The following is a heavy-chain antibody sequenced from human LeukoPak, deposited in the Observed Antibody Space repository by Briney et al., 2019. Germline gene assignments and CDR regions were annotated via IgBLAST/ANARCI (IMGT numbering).Heavy chain of an antibody. CDR2: MSGYGNT. CDR3: ARGIIGYYFDY. V-gene: IGHV1-18*01. D-gene: IGHD2-15*01. Sequence: ASVKVSCKTSGYTFTIYGISWVRQAPGQGLEWMGLMSGYGNTNYAQNLQGRVTMTTDTSTSTAYMELRSLRSDDTAVYYCARGIIGYYFDYWGQGTLVTVSS. CDR1: GYTFTIYG. J-gene: IGHJ4*02.